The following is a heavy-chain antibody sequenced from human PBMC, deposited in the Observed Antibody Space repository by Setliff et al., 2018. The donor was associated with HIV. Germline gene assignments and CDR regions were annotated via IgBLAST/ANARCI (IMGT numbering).Heavy chain of an antibody. D-gene: IGHD2-2*01. Sequence: GGSLRLSCTTSGFIFGDYAMTWVRQAPGKGLECVGFIRSKAHGGTIEYAASVKGRFTISRDDSKTIAYLQMSGLKTEDTAVYFCTRDDPPGYCSSTTCPYLFDYWGRGTLVTVSS. CDR1: GFIFGDYA. CDR3: TRDDPPGYCSSTTCPYLFDY. V-gene: IGHV3-49*04. CDR2: IRSKAHGGTI. J-gene: IGHJ4*02.